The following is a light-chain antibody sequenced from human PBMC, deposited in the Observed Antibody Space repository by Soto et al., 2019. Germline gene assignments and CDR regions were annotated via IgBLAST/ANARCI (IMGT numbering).Light chain of an antibody. Sequence: QSALTLPASVSGSPGQSITISCTGTSSDVGGSNFLSWYQQHPGKAPQLLIYDVSHRPSGVSNRFSGSKSGNTASLTISGLQAEDDADYYCSSFTSDSKEVFGAGTTVTVL. CDR3: SSFTSDSKEV. CDR1: SSDVGGSNF. V-gene: IGLV2-14*01. J-gene: IGLJ3*02. CDR2: DVS.